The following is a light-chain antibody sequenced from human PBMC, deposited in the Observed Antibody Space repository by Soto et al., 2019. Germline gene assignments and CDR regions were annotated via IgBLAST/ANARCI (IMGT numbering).Light chain of an antibody. Sequence: QSVLTQAPSASGTPGQTVTISCSGTRSNIGGHAVNWYQQLPGTAPKRLIFSSDQRPSGVPDRFSGSKSGTSASLAISGLQSEDEADSSCAAWDDSLNAVVFGGGTKLTVL. CDR2: SSD. J-gene: IGLJ2*01. CDR1: RSNIGGHA. V-gene: IGLV1-44*01. CDR3: AAWDDSLNAVV.